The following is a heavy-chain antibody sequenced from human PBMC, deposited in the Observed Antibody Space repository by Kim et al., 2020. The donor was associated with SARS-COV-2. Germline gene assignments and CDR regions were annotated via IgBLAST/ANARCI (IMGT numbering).Heavy chain of an antibody. Sequence: GGSLRLSCAASGFTFRTYAMTWVRQAPGKGLECVSGISGSGSSTYYADSVKGRFTISRDNSKNTVYLQMNSLRAEDTAMYYCAKDYSSTWYFFEYWGQGTLVTVSS. CDR2: ISGSGSST. D-gene: IGHD6-13*01. J-gene: IGHJ4*02. V-gene: IGHV3-23*01. CDR3: AKDYSSTWYFFEY. CDR1: GFTFRTYA.